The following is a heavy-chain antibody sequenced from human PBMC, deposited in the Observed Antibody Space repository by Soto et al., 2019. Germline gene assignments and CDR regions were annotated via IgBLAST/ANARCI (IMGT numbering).Heavy chain of an antibody. CDR2: ISGGTSST. CDR3: AKERWAAAGTPTLDY. CDR1: GFTFSSYA. V-gene: IGHV3-23*01. D-gene: IGHD6-13*01. Sequence: EVQLLESGGGLVQPGGSLRLSCAASGFTFSSYAMSWVRQAPGKGLEWVSAISGGTSSTYYADSVKSRFTISRDNSKNTLYVQMNSLRAEDTAVYYCAKERWAAAGTPTLDYWGQGTLVTVSS. J-gene: IGHJ4*02.